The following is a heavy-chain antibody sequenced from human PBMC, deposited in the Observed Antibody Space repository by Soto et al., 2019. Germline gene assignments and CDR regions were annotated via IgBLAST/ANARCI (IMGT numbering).Heavy chain of an antibody. CDR2: IYWDADK. CDR1: GFSLSTRGVA. Sequence: QITLKESGPTLVKPTQTLTLTCTFSGFSLSTRGVAVGWFRQPPGKALEWLALIYWDADKWYSPSLKSRLTITDDTSNNPVVLTMTNIDPVDTATYYCAHRPRGYAYYFAYWGQGTLVTVSS. D-gene: IGHD5-12*01. CDR3: AHRPRGYAYYFAY. J-gene: IGHJ4*02. V-gene: IGHV2-5*02.